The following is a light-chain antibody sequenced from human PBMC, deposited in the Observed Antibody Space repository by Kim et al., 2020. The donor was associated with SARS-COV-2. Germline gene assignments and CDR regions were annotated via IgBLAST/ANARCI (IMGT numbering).Light chain of an antibody. Sequence: AAGKTARITCGGNNIESKSVHRYQQKPGQAPVLVIYYDSDRPSGIPERFSGSNSGNTATLTISRVEAGDEADYYCQVWDSSSDHRVFGGGTQLTVL. CDR2: YDS. V-gene: IGLV3-21*04. J-gene: IGLJ3*02. CDR1: NIESKS. CDR3: QVWDSSSDHRV.